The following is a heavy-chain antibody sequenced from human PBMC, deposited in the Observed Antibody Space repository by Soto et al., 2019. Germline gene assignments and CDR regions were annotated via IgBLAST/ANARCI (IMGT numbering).Heavy chain of an antibody. J-gene: IGHJ4*02. CDR2: INPNTGYT. D-gene: IGHD3-16*02. Sequence: QVQLVQSGAAMKKPGASVKVSCKASGYTFTSYDINWVRQATGQGLEWMGWINPNTGYTDYAKTFQDIVTMTGNTSTTTAYMELSSLRSDDTAVYYCVRGRVMITFGVVIVIDYWGQGSPVTVSS. V-gene: IGHV1-8*01. CDR1: GYTFTSYD. CDR3: VRGRVMITFGVVIVIDY.